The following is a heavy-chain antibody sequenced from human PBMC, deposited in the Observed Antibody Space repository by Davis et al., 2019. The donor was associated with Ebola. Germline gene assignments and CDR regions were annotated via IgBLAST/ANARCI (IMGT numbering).Heavy chain of an antibody. V-gene: IGHV4-59*08. CDR3: ARLTATREFDY. Sequence: PSETLSLTCTVSGGSISPYYWSWIRQPPGKGLEWIGYIYYTGSTNYNPSLKSRVTILVDTSRIQFSLKLRSVTAADTAVYYCARLTATREFDYWGQGTLVTVSS. D-gene: IGHD1-26*01. CDR2: IYYTGST. CDR1: GGSISPYY. J-gene: IGHJ4*02.